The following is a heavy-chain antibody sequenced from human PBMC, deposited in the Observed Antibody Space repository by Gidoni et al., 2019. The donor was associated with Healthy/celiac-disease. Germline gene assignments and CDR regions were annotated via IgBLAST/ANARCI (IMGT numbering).Heavy chain of an antibody. J-gene: IGHJ4*02. CDR2: FDPEDGET. D-gene: IGHD3-22*01. CDR1: GYTLTELA. V-gene: IGHV1-24*01. CDR3: ATDHYYPGAFDY. Sequence: QVQLVQSGAEVKKPGASVKVSCKVSGYTLTELAMHWVRQAPGKGLELMGGFDPEDGETIYAQKFQGRVTMTEDTSTDTAYMELSSLRSEDTAVYDCATDHYYPGAFDYWGQGTLVTVSA.